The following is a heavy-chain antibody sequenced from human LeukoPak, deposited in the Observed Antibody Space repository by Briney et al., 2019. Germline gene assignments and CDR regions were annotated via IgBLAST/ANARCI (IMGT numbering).Heavy chain of an antibody. J-gene: IGHJ4*02. CDR1: GDSVSSNSAG. CDR2: TYYRSKWYN. CDR3: ARGGGSLNY. V-gene: IGHV6-1*01. Sequence: SQTLTLTCAITGDSVSSNSAGWNWIRQSPSRGLEWLGRTYYRSKWYNDYAVSVKGRITINPDTSTNQFSLQLISVTPEDTAVYYCARGGGSLNYWGQGTLVTVSS. D-gene: IGHD3-10*01.